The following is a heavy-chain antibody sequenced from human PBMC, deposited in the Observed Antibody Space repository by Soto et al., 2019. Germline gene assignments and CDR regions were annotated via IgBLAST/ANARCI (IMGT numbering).Heavy chain of an antibody. Sequence: SETLSLTCTVSGGSMSSGGYYWSWIRQHPGKGLECIGYIYYSGSTYYNPSLKSRVTISVDTSKNQFSLKLSSVTAADTAVYYRERRVGWLKGASDFWGQGTLVTVSS. CDR3: ERRVGWLKGASDF. CDR2: IYYSGST. D-gene: IGHD3-3*01. CDR1: GGSMSSGGYY. V-gene: IGHV4-31*03. J-gene: IGHJ4*02.